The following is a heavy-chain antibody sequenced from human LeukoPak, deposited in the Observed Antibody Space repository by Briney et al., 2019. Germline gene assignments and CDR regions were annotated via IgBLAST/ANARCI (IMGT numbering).Heavy chain of an antibody. Sequence: GGSLRLSCAASGFTFSTHGMNWVRQAPGKGLDWVAVIWHDGSYKYYADSVRGRFTISRDNSLNTVYLQMNSLRAEDTAVYYCAKVRQFTAATGTGLDYWGQGTLVTVSS. J-gene: IGHJ4*02. D-gene: IGHD6-13*01. CDR3: AKVRQFTAATGTGLDY. V-gene: IGHV3-33*06. CDR1: GFTFSTHG. CDR2: IWHDGSYK.